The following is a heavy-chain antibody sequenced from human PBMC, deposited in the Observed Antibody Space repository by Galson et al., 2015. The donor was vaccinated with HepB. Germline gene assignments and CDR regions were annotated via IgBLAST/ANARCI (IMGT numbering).Heavy chain of an antibody. Sequence: SLRLSCAASGFTIRSYGMHWVRQAPGKGLEWVAVIWYDGSNNYYADSVKGRFTISRDNSKNTLYLQMNSLRVEDTAIYYCARGSSGWYYYFDYWGQGTLVTASS. V-gene: IGHV3-33*01. CDR2: IWYDGSNN. CDR1: GFTIRSYG. CDR3: ARGSSGWYYYFDY. D-gene: IGHD6-19*01. J-gene: IGHJ4*02.